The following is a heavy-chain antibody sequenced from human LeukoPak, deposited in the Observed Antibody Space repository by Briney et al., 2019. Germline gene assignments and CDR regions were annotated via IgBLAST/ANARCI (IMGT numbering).Heavy chain of an antibody. CDR3: ACSLEGSATRGYDY. J-gene: IGHJ4*02. CDR1: GFTFDDYA. CDR2: ISGDGGST. D-gene: IGHD1-1*01. Sequence: GGSLRLSCAASGFTFDDYAMHWVRQAPGKGLEWVSLISGDGGSTYYADSVKGRFTISRDNSKNSLYLQMNSLRTEDTALYYCACSLEGSATRGYDYWGQGTLVTVSS. V-gene: IGHV3-43*02.